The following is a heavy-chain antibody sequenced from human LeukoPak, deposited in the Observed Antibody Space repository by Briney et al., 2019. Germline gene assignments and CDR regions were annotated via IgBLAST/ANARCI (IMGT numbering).Heavy chain of an antibody. CDR1: GFTFGNYW. CDR3: ARGGVYSYGTFDY. CDR2: INSDGSST. V-gene: IGHV3-74*01. J-gene: IGHJ4*02. Sequence: GGSLRLSCAASGFTFGNYWMHWVRQAPGKGLVWVSRINSDGSSTSYADSVKGRFTISRDNAKNTLYLQMNSLTAEDTAVYYCARGGVYSYGTFDYWGQGTLVTVSS. D-gene: IGHD5-18*01.